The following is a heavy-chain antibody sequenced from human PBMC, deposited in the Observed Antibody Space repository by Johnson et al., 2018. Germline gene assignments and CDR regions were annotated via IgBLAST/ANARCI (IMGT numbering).Heavy chain of an antibody. CDR2: IIPIFGTA. Sequence: QVQLVQSGAEVKKTGSSVKVSCKASGGTFSSYAIRWVRQAPGQGLEWMGGIIPIFGTANYAQKFQGRVTITADESTSTAYTGLSSLRSEDTAGYYCARPSDYADSYMDVWGKGTTVTVSS. J-gene: IGHJ6*03. V-gene: IGHV1-69*12. D-gene: IGHD1-26*01. CDR1: GGTFSSYA. CDR3: ARPSDYADSYMDV.